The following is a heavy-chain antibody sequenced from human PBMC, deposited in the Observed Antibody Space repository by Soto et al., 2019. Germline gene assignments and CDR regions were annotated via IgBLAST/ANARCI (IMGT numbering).Heavy chain of an antibody. CDR2: ISWNSGSI. V-gene: IGHV3-9*01. Sequence: GGSLRLSCAASGFTFDDYAMHWVRQAPGKGLEWVSGISWNSGSIGYADSVKGRFTISRDNAKNSLYLQMNSLRAEDTALYYCAKDMELKGYYYYMDVGGKGTTVTVSS. CDR3: AKDMELKGYYYYMDV. J-gene: IGHJ6*03. D-gene: IGHD1-26*01. CDR1: GFTFDDYA.